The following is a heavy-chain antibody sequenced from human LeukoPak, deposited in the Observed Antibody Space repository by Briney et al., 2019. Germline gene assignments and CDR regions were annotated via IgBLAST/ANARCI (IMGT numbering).Heavy chain of an antibody. D-gene: IGHD6-13*01. CDR2: IRSKANSYAT. V-gene: IGHV3-73*01. CDR3: TRHTVAAAGRDY. J-gene: IGHJ4*02. Sequence: GGSLRLSCAASGFTFSGSAMHWVRQASGKGLEWVGRIRSKANSYATAYAASVKGRFTISRDDSKNTAYLQMNSLKTEDTAVYYRTRHTVAAAGRDYWGQGTLVTVSS. CDR1: GFTFSGSA.